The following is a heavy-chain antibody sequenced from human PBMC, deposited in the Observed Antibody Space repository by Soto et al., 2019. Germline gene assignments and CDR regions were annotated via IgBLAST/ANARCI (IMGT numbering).Heavy chain of an antibody. CDR3: AREPTDYGESSRDPFDY. CDR2: IIPIFGTA. V-gene: IGHV1-69*13. Sequence: ASVKVSCKASGGTFSSYAISWVRQAPGQGLEWMGGIIPIFGTANYAQKFQGRVTITADESTSTAYMELSSLRSEDTAVYYCAREPTDYGESSRDPFDYWGQGTLVTVSS. CDR1: GGTFSSYA. D-gene: IGHD4-17*01. J-gene: IGHJ4*02.